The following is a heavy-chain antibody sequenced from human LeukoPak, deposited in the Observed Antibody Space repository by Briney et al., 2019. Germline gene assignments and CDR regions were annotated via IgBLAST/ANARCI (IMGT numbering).Heavy chain of an antibody. CDR1: GFTFSSYS. J-gene: IGHJ4*02. Sequence: GGSLRLSCAASGFTFSSYSMNWVRQAPGKGLEWVSSISSSSSYIYYADSVKGRFTISRGNAKNSLYLQMNSLRAEDTAVYYCARDLGDYDILTGRDYWGQGTLVTVSS. CDR2: ISSSSSYI. CDR3: ARDLGDYDILTGRDY. D-gene: IGHD3-9*01. V-gene: IGHV3-21*01.